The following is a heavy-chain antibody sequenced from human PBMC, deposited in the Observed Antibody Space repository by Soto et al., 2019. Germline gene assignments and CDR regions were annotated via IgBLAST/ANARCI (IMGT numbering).Heavy chain of an antibody. Sequence: VGSLRLSCTGSVFPFSAYNMNCVRHLPGKWPEWISSITSKTGQIYYAESVKGRFTISRDNAKNSLYLEMNRLGAEDTAVYFCARDLFAGQKLAIPWFQPWGQATLVNVSS. CDR2: ITSKTGQI. CDR1: VFPFSAYN. D-gene: IGHD2-21*01. J-gene: IGHJ1*01. CDR3: ARDLFAGQKLAIPWFQP. V-gene: IGHV3-21*06.